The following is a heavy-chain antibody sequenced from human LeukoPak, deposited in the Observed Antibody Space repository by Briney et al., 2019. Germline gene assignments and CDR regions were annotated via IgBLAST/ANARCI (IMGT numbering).Heavy chain of an antibody. V-gene: IGHV4-34*01. CDR2: INHSGST. CDR1: GGSITSSYY. CDR3: ARQERVRGVDSPDY. D-gene: IGHD3-10*01. Sequence: SETLSLTCTVSGGSITSSYYWGWIRQLPGKGLEWIVEINHSGSTNYNPSLKSRVTISVDTSKNQFSLKLSSVTAADTAVYYCARQERVRGVDSPDYWGQGTLVTVSS. J-gene: IGHJ4*02.